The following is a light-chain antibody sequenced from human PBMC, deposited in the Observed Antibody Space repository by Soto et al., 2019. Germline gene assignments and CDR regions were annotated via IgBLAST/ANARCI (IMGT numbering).Light chain of an antibody. CDR2: GNR. V-gene: IGLV1-40*01. CDR3: QAYDYSLTAFV. J-gene: IGLJ3*02. Sequence: QSVLTQPPSVSGAPGQRVTISCTGNNSNLGAGYDVHWCQQLPGAAPKLVIFGNRNRPSGVPERFSGSKSGTSASLAITGLQAEDEADYYCQAYDYSLTAFVFGGGTQLTVL. CDR1: NSNLGAGYD.